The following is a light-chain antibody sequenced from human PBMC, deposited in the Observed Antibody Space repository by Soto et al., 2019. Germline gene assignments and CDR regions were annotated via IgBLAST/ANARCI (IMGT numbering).Light chain of an antibody. CDR1: QSLLYGSNYKNY. Sequence: DIVMTQSPDSLAVSLGERVTINCRSSQSLLYGSNYKNYLAWYQQKAGQPPKVLIYWAPTRAPGVPDRFSGSGSGTDFTLTIRRMQAEDVAVYYCHQYYTPQITFGGGTRVEIK. V-gene: IGKV4-1*01. CDR3: HQYYTPQIT. CDR2: WAP. J-gene: IGKJ4*01.